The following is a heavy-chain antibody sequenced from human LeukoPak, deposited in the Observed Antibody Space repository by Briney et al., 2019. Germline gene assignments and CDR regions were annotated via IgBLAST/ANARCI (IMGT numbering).Heavy chain of an antibody. CDR3: AREPEDILTGYDSTG. V-gene: IGHV3-11*06. CDR2: ISGNSGDT. D-gene: IGHD3-9*01. J-gene: IGHJ4*02. Sequence: GGSLRLSCAASGFTFSDSYMTWVRQAPGKGLEWLSYISGNSGDTNYADSVKGRFTISRDNAENSLYLQMNSLRVEDTAVYYCAREPEDILTGYDSTGWGQGTLVTVSS. CDR1: GFTFSDSY.